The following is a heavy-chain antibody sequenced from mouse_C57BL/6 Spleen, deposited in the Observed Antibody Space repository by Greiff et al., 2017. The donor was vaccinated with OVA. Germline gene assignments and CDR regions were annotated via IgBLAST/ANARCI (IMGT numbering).Heavy chain of an antibody. J-gene: IGHJ1*03. V-gene: IGHV2-2*01. CDR1: GFSLTSYG. CDR3: ARNGGNYPNWYFDV. CDR2: IWSGGST. Sequence: VKLMESGPGLVQPSQSLSITCTVSGFSLTSYGVHWVRQSPGKGLEWLGVIWSGGSTDYNAAFISRLSISKDNSKSQVFFKMNSLQADDTAIYYCARNGGNYPNWYFDVWGTGTTVTVSS. D-gene: IGHD1-1*02.